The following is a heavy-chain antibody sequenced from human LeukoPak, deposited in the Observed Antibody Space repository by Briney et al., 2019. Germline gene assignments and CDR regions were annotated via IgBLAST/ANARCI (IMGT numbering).Heavy chain of an antibody. CDR2: IIPIFGTA. Sequence: ASVKVSCKASGGTVSRYPISWVRQAPGQELEWMGGIIPIFGTANYAQKFQGRVTITANESTSTAYMELSSLRSEDTAVYYCARDRPGRYCSTISCYSASPFDPWGQGTLVTVSS. J-gene: IGHJ5*02. CDR3: ARDRPGRYCSTISCYSASPFDP. D-gene: IGHD2-2*02. CDR1: GGTVSRYP. V-gene: IGHV1-69*13.